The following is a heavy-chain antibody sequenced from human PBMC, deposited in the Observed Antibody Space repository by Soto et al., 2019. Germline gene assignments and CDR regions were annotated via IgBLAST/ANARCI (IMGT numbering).Heavy chain of an antibody. D-gene: IGHD3-22*01. CDR3: AREKGRSYYYDSSGYLDI. J-gene: IGHJ3*02. CDR2: IYTSGST. CDR1: GGSISSYY. V-gene: IGHV4-4*07. Sequence: PSETLSLTCTVSGGSISSYYWSWIRQPAGKXLEWIGRIYTSGSTNYNPSLKSRVTMSVDTSKNQFSLKLSSVTAADTAVYYCAREKGRSYYYDSSGYLDIWGQGSMVTV.